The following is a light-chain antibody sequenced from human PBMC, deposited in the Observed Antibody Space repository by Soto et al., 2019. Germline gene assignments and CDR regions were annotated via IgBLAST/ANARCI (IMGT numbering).Light chain of an antibody. V-gene: IGLV1-40*01. CDR3: QSYQNLLSGAFLV. J-gene: IGLJ2*01. Sequence: QSVLTQPPSVSGAPGQWVTISCTGSSSNIGAGYDVHWYQQFPGTAPNVVIYDSTRRPSGVPDRFSGSKSGTSASLTITGLQPEDEADYYCQSYQNLLSGAFLVLGGGTKLTVL. CDR2: DST. CDR1: SSNIGAGYD.